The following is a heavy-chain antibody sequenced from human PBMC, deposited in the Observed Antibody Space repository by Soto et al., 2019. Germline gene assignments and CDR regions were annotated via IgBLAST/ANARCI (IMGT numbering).Heavy chain of an antibody. CDR1: GFTFSSYG. CDR2: ISYDGSNK. CDR3: AKGFDDSSGYPAVYYFDY. Sequence: LRLSCAASGFTFSSYGMHWVRQAPGKGLEWVAVISYDGSNKYYADSVKGRFTISRDNSKNTLYLQMNSLRAEDTAVYYCAKGFDDSSGYPAVYYFDYWGQGTLVTVSS. J-gene: IGHJ4*02. D-gene: IGHD3-22*01. V-gene: IGHV3-30*18.